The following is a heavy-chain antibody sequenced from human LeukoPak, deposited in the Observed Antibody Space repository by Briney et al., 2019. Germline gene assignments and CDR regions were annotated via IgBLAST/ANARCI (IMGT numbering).Heavy chain of an antibody. Sequence: KPSETLSLTCTVSGGSISSYYWSWIRQPPGKGLEWIGYIYYSGSTNNNPSLKSRVTISVDTSKNQFSLKLSSVTAADTAVYYCARAPNAFDIWGQGTMVTVSS. CDR2: IYYSGST. J-gene: IGHJ3*02. CDR3: ARAPNAFDI. CDR1: GGSISSYY. V-gene: IGHV4-59*01.